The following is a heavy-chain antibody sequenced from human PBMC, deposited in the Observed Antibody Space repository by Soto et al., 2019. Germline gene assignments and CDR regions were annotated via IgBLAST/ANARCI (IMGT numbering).Heavy chain of an antibody. CDR1: GLNIINHG. V-gene: IGHV3-30*18. CDR3: AKGSSSWYVPDFFDF. D-gene: IGHD6-13*01. Sequence: ASGLNIINHGIHRVSQEPGKGLEWVAVISYDGSNKYYADSVKGRFTISRDNSKNTLYLQMNSLRAEDTAVYYCAKGSSSWYVPDFFDFLVQGTPVTV. CDR2: ISYDGSNK. J-gene: IGHJ4*02.